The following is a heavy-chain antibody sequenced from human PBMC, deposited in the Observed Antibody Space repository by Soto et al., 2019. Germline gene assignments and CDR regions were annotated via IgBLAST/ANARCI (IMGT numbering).Heavy chain of an antibody. V-gene: IGHV3-21*01. CDR1: GFTFITYT. CDR3: ARDILSGGAYPDS. CDR2: ISSGSSYI. Sequence: GGSLRLSCAASGFTFITYTMNWGRQAPGKGLEWISSISSGSSYIYYAGSVKGRFTISRDNAKNSLFLQMNSLRADDTAVYYCARDILSGGAYPDSWGQGTKVTVSS. D-gene: IGHD3-10*01. J-gene: IGHJ5*01.